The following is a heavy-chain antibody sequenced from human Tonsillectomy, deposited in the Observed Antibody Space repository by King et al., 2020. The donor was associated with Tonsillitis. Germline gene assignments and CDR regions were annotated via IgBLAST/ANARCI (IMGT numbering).Heavy chain of an antibody. CDR3: AKDEILGSGSCRS. J-gene: IGHJ4*02. CDR1: GFTFNNHW. Sequence: VQLVESGGGLIQSGGSLRISCVGSGFTFNNHWMHWVRQAPGKGLVWVSRIRGDGGETNYADSVNGRFTISRENGKNTLYLQMHSLRVEDTGVYYCAKDEILGSGSCRSWGQGTLVTVSS. CDR2: IRGDGGET. D-gene: IGHD3-10*01. V-gene: IGHV3-74*01.